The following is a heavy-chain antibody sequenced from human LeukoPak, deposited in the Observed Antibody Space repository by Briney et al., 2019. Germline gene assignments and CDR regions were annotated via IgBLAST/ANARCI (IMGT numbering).Heavy chain of an antibody. Sequence: SQTLSLTCTVSGGSISSGGYYWSWIRQHPGKGLEWIGYIYYSGSTYYNPSLKSRVTISVDTSKNQFSLKLSSVTAADTAVYYCARDQRPNFYYYGMDVWGQGTTVTVSS. CDR1: GGSISSGGYY. CDR2: IYYSGST. CDR3: ARDQRPNFYYYGMDV. J-gene: IGHJ6*02. V-gene: IGHV4-31*03.